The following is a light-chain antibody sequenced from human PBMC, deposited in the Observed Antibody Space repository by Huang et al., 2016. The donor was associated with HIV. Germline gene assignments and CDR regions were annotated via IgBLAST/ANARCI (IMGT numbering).Light chain of an antibody. V-gene: IGKV1-13*02. CDR3: QQFNGFSLT. J-gene: IGKJ4*01. Sequence: AIQLTQSPPSLSASAGDRVTITCRASQDIHSALAWYQQKPGKATKLLIDDASKLKSGVPSRFSGSGSGTDFTLSISSLQPEDFATYYCQQFNGFSLTFGGGTRVEIK. CDR1: QDIHSA. CDR2: DAS.